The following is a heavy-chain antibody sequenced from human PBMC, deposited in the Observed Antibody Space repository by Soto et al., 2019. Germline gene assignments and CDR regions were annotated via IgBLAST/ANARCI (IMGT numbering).Heavy chain of an antibody. CDR3: ARRLLTVTTRYFDY. D-gene: IGHD4-17*01. CDR2: ISSSGSTI. V-gene: IGHV3-11*01. Sequence: TGGALRLSCAASGFTFSNYYMSWIRQAPGKGLEWVSYISSSGSTIYYADSVKGRFTISRDNAKNSLYLQMNSLRAEDTAVYYCARRLLTVTTRYFDYWGQGTQVTVSS. CDR1: GFTFSNYY. J-gene: IGHJ4*02.